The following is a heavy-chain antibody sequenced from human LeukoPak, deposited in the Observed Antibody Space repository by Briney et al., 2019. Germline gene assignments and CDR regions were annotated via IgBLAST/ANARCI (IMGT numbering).Heavy chain of an antibody. Sequence: SETLSLTCAVYGGSFSGYYWSWIRQPPGKGLEGIGEINHRGSTNYNPSLKSRVTISVDTSKNQVSPKLSSVTAADTAVYYCARAGVAFSSGWFSVDFDYWGQGTLVTVSS. J-gene: IGHJ4*02. D-gene: IGHD6-19*01. V-gene: IGHV4-34*01. CDR2: INHRGST. CDR1: GGSFSGYY. CDR3: ARAGVAFSSGWFSVDFDY.